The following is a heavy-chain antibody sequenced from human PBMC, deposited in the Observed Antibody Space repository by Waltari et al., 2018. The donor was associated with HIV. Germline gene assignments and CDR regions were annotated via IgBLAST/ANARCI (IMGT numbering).Heavy chain of an antibody. CDR1: GDSVSSGSYY. J-gene: IGHJ4*02. CDR3: ARDHRGYSFGFYFDY. CDR2: IYYSGST. Sequence: QVQLQESGPGLVKPSETLSLTCTVSGDSVSSGSYYWSWIRQPPGKGLEWIGYIYYSGSTNYNPSLKSRVTISVDTSKNQFSLKLNSVTAADTAVYYCARDHRGYSFGFYFDYWGQGTLVTVSS. V-gene: IGHV4-61*01. D-gene: IGHD5-18*01.